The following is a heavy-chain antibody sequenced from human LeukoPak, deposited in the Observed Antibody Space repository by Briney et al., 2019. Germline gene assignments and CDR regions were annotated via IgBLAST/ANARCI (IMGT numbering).Heavy chain of an antibody. D-gene: IGHD3-10*01. CDR2: ICDSGST. Sequence: PSQTLSLTCTVSGGSISSGGYYWSWIPQHTGKGREWIGYICDSGSTYYNPSLKSRVTISVDTTKNQFSLKLSFVTAADTAVYYCARDGDYYGSGSYYYGMDVWGKGTTVTVSS. CDR1: GGSISSGGYY. J-gene: IGHJ6*04. V-gene: IGHV4-31*03. CDR3: ARDGDYYGSGSYYYGMDV.